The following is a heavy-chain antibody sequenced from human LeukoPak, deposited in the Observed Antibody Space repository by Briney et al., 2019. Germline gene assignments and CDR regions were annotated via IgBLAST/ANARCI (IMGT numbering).Heavy chain of an antibody. CDR3: ARAPTSSITIFGVVPDWFDP. V-gene: IGHV1-69*13. J-gene: IGHJ5*02. D-gene: IGHD3-3*01. CDR2: IIPIFGTA. CDR1: GYTFTSYA. Sequence: ASVKVSCKASGYTFTSYAISWVRQAPGQGLEWMGGIIPIFGTANYAQKFQGRVTITADESTSTAYMELSSLRSEDTAVYYCARAPTSSITIFGVVPDWFDPWGQGTLVTVSS.